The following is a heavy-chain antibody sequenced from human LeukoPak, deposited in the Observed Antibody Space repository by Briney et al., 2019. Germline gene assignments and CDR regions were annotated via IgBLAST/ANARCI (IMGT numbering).Heavy chain of an antibody. Sequence: SETLSLTCATSGGACVDNSWGGIPKPQGKGLDWIGEINHSGSTNYNPSLKSRVTISVDTSKNQFSLKLSSVTAADTAVYYCARIPGWLQLRGYFDYWGQGTLVTVSS. V-gene: IGHV4-34*01. CDR1: GGACVDNS. CDR3: ARIPGWLQLRGYFDY. J-gene: IGHJ4*02. D-gene: IGHD5-24*01. CDR2: INHSGST.